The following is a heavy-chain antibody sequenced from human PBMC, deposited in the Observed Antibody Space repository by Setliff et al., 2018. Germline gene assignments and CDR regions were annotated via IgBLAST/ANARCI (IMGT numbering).Heavy chain of an antibody. V-gene: IGHV1-8*02. D-gene: IGHD3-10*01. J-gene: IGHJ6*02. Sequence: ASVKVSCKASGYTFTSYDINWVRQATGQGLEWMGWMNPNSGNTGYAQKFQGRVTMTRNTSISTAYMELSSLRSDDTAVYYCARAIKEAHYYYGSGSIDYYGMDVWGQGTTVTVSS. CDR3: ARAIKEAHYYYGSGSIDYYGMDV. CDR1: GYTFTSYD. CDR2: MNPNSGNT.